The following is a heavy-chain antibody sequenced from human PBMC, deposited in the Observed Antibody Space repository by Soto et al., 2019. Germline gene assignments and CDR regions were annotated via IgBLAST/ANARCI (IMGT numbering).Heavy chain of an antibody. J-gene: IGHJ6*02. V-gene: IGHV3-33*01. CDR2: IWYDGSNK. CDR3: ARDFSGITIFGVVIYYYYGMDV. CDR1: GFTFSSYG. D-gene: IGHD3-3*01. Sequence: QVQLVESGGGVVQPGRSLRLSCAASGFTFSSYGMHWVRQAPGKGLEWVAVIWYDGSNKYYADSVKGRFTISRDNSKNTLYLQMNSLRAEDTAVYYCARDFSGITIFGVVIYYYYGMDVWGQGTTVTVSS.